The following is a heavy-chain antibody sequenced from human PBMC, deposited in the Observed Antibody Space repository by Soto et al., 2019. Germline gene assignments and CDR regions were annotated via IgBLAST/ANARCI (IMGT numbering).Heavy chain of an antibody. Sequence: QQQLLESGGGVVQPGTSLRLSCAASGFSFRNSDMVWVRQAPGRGLEWVAAISYFGSDKYYGDSVRGRFTVSRDNYKDTLYLQMSSLRPEDTAVYYCAKVPSYRDSAWLDPWGQGTLVTVSS. D-gene: IGHD4-17*01. CDR2: ISYFGSDK. CDR3: AKVPSYRDSAWLDP. J-gene: IGHJ5*02. V-gene: IGHV3-30*18. CDR1: GFSFRNSD.